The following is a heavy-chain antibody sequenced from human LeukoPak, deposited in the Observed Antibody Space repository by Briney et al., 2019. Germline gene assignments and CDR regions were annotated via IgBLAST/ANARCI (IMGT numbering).Heavy chain of an antibody. CDR3: AGKAAAFYFDY. V-gene: IGHV3-30*02. D-gene: IGHD6-13*01. CDR1: GLAFSSYG. CDR2: MQYDGSRI. Sequence: GGSLRLSXTASGLAFSSYGMHWARQAPGKGLEWVGFMQYDGSRIDYVDSVKGRFTISRDNSKNALYLQMNCLRPEDTAIYYCAGKAAAFYFDYWGQGTLVTVSS. J-gene: IGHJ4*02.